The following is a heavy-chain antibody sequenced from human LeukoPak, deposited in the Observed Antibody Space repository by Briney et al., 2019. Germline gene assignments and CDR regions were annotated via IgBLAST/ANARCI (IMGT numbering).Heavy chain of an antibody. J-gene: IGHJ5*02. Sequence: GGSLRLSCAASGFTFSSYWMYWVRQAPGKGLVWVSRINSDGSSTSYADSVKGRFTISRDNAKNTLYLQMNSLRAEDTAVYYCASRQMAAAGFDPWGQGTLVTVSS. CDR2: INSDGSST. CDR1: GFTFSSYW. CDR3: ASRQMAAAGFDP. V-gene: IGHV3-74*01. D-gene: IGHD6-13*01.